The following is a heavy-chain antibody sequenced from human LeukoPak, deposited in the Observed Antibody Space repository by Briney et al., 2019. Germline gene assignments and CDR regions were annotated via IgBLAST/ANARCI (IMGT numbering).Heavy chain of an antibody. V-gene: IGHV1-69*05. J-gene: IGHJ5*02. D-gene: IGHD3-3*01. CDR1: GGTFSSYA. Sequence: SVKVSCKASGGTFSSYAISWVRQAPGQGLEWMGGIIPIFGTANYAQKFQGRVTITTDESTSTAYMELSSLRSEDTAVYYCARDSEEGYDFWSGYQNRPDNWFDPWGQGTLVTVSS. CDR2: IIPIFGTA. CDR3: ARDSEEGYDFWSGYQNRPDNWFDP.